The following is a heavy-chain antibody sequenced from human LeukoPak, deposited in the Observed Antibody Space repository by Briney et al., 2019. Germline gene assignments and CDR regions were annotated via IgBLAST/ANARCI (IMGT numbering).Heavy chain of an antibody. CDR1: GGSISRYY. CDR2: IYTSGST. CDR3: ARVRYQGFDP. J-gene: IGHJ5*02. V-gene: IGHV4-4*07. D-gene: IGHD2-2*01. Sequence: SESLCLTCAVSGGSISRYYWSWIRQPAGRGLEWIGHIYTSGSTNYYPALRSRVTMSIDMSEKQFSLRLNSVTAADTAIYYCARVRYQGFDPWGQGTLVTVSS.